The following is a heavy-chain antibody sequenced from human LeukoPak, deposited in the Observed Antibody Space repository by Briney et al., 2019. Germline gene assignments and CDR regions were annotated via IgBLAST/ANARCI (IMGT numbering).Heavy chain of an antibody. V-gene: IGHV3-30-3*01. CDR1: GFTFSSYA. J-gene: IGHJ4*02. Sequence: GGSLRLSCAASGFTFSSYAMHWVRQAPGKGLEWVAVISYDGSNKYYADSVKGRFTISRDNSKNTLYLQMNSLRAEDTAVYYCAREPVGGGRRVPAAIGGQRFDYWGQGTLVTVSS. D-gene: IGHD2-2*02. CDR2: ISYDGSNK. CDR3: AREPVGGGRRVPAAIGGQRFDY.